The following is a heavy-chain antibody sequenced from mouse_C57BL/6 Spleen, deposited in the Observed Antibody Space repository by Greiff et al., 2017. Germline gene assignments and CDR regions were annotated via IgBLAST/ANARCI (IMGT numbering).Heavy chain of an antibody. V-gene: IGHV5-4*01. J-gene: IGHJ3*01. D-gene: IGHD2-3*01. CDR3: AGDGGYYVAY. Sequence: EVKLVESGGGLVKPGGSLKLSCAASGFTFSSYAMSWVRQTPEKRLEWVATISDGGSYTYYPDNVKGRFTISRDKAKNNLYRQMSHLKSEDTAMYYCAGDGGYYVAYWGQGTLVTVSA. CDR2: ISDGGSYT. CDR1: GFTFSSYA.